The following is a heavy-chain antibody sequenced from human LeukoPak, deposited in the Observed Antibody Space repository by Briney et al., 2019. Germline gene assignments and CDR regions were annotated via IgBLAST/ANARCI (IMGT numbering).Heavy chain of an antibody. CDR1: GGSFSGYY. D-gene: IGHD3-22*01. V-gene: IGHV4-34*01. CDR2: INHSGST. J-gene: IGHJ5*02. Sequence: SETRSLTCAVYGGSFSGYYWSWLRQPPGKGLEWIGEINHSGSTNYNPSLKSRVTISVDTSKNHFSLKLSSVTAADTAVYYCARYSLVVVSFGPWGQGTLVTVSS. CDR3: ARYSLVVVSFGP.